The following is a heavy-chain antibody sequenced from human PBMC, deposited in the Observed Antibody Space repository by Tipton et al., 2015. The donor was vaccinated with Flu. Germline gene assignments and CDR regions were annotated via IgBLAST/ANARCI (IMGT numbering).Heavy chain of an antibody. V-gene: IGHV4-59*12. J-gene: IGHJ3*02. CDR3: ASLWYDFWSGYYHGAFDI. CDR2: IYYSGST. D-gene: IGHD3-3*01. CDR1: GGSISSYY. Sequence: TLSLTCTVSGGSISSYYWSWIRQPPGKGLEWIGYIYYSGSTNYNPSLKSRVTISVDTSKNQFSMKLSSVTAADTAVYYCASLWYDFWSGYYHGAFDIWGQGTMVSVSS.